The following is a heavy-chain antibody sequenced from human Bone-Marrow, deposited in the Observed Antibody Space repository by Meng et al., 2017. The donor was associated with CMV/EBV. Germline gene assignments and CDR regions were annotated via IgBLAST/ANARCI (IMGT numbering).Heavy chain of an antibody. V-gene: IGHV3-7*01. D-gene: IGHD3-22*01. CDR1: GFTFSSYW. CDR2: IKQDGSEK. CDR3: AIEPRISMRVAEDY. Sequence: GESLKISCAASGFTFSSYWMSWVRQAPGKGLEWVANIKQDGSEKYYVDSVKGRFTISRDNAKNSLYLQMNSLRAEDTAVYYCAIEPRISMRVAEDYWGPGTLVTVSS. J-gene: IGHJ4*02.